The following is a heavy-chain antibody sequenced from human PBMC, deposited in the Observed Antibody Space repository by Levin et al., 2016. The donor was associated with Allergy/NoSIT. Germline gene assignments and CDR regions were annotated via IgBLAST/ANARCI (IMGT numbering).Heavy chain of an antibody. J-gene: IGHJ6*02. CDR2: IIPILGIA. CDR1: GGTFSSYT. V-gene: IGHV1-69*04. Sequence: SVKVSCKASGGTFSSYTISWVRQAPGQGLEWMGRIIPILGIANYAQKFQGRVTITADKSTSTAYMELSSLRSEDTAVYYCARDFPNYDILTGSNYYYGMDVWGQGTTVTVSS. D-gene: IGHD3-9*01. CDR3: ARDFPNYDILTGSNYYYGMDV.